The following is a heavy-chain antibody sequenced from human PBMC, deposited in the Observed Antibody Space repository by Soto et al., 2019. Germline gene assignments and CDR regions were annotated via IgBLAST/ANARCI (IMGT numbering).Heavy chain of an antibody. CDR3: ARDSVVATHAFDI. D-gene: IGHD1-26*01. J-gene: IGHJ3*02. Sequence: QVQLVQSGAEVKKPGSSVKVSCKASGGTFSSYAISWVRQAPGQGLEWMGGIIPIFATANYAQKFQGRVTSTADASTNTAYMELSSLRSEDTAVYYCARDSVVATHAFDIWGQGTMVTVSS. V-gene: IGHV1-69*12. CDR2: IIPIFATA. CDR1: GGTFSSYA.